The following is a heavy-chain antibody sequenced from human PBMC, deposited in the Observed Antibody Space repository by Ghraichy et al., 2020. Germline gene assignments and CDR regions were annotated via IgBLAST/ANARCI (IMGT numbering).Heavy chain of an antibody. CDR1: GFTFSSYA. CDR3: ARDRLEYSSSSGLDY. D-gene: IGHD6-6*01. V-gene: IGHV3-64*02. J-gene: IGHJ4*02. Sequence: GGSLRLSFAASGFTFSSYAMHWVRQAPGKGLEYVSAINYNGGSTYYADSVKGRFTISRDNSKNTLYLQMGSLRAEDMAVYYCARDRLEYSSSSGLDYWGQGTLVTVSS. CDR2: INYNGGST.